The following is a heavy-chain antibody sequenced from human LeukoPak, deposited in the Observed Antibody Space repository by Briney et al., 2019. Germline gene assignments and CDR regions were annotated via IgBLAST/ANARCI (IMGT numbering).Heavy chain of an antibody. CDR1: GFTFSNYA. CDR2: ISGSGGST. D-gene: IGHD2-2*01. J-gene: IGHJ4*02. V-gene: IGHV3-23*01. CDR3: AKPHLAYCSTTSCSLGF. Sequence: GGSLRLSCAASGFTFSNYAMSWVRQAPGKGLEWVSGISGSGGSTYYGDSVRGRFTTSRDNSKNTLYLQMSSLRAEDTAIYYCAKPHLAYCSTTSCSLGFWGQGTLVTVSS.